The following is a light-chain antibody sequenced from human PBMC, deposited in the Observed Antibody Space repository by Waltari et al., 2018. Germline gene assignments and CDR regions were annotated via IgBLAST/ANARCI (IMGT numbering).Light chain of an antibody. CDR1: QSVSRF. J-gene: IGKJ1*01. CDR2: GAS. CDR3: QKYDRLPAT. V-gene: IGKV3-20*01. Sequence: EIVLTQSPGTLSLSPGERGTLSCRASQSVSRFLAWYQQIPGQPPRLLIYGASTRATGIPDRFSGSGSGTDFSLTISRLEPGDFAVYYCQKYDRLPATFGQGTKVEIK.